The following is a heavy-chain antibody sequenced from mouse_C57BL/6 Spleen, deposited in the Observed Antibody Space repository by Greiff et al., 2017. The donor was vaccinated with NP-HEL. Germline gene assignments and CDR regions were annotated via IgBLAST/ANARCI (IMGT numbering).Heavy chain of an antibody. V-gene: IGHV1-62-2*01. D-gene: IGHD2-3*01. J-gene: IGHJ2*01. Sequence: VQRVESGAELVKPGASVKLSCKASGYTFTEYTIHWVKQRSGQGLEWIGWFYPGSGSIKYNEKFKDKATLTADKSSSTVYMELSRLTSEDSAVYFCARHRDGYYPFDYWGQGTTLTVSS. CDR3: ARHRDGYYPFDY. CDR2: FYPGSGSI. CDR1: GYTFTEYT.